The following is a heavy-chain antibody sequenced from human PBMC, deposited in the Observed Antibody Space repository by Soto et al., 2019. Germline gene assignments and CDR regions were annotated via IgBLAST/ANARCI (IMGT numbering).Heavy chain of an antibody. CDR1: GFTFSNYS. J-gene: IGHJ4*02. V-gene: IGHV3-48*02. CDR3: ARGSSNWAYYFDF. D-gene: IGHD6-13*01. CDR2: ITSSGTTV. Sequence: EVHLVESGGGLVQPGGSLRLTCAASGFTFSNYSLNWVRQAPGKGLEWVSYITSSGTTVYYADSVRGRFTISRDNAKNSLYLQMNSLRDDDTEVYYFARGSSNWAYYFDFWGQGTLVTVSS.